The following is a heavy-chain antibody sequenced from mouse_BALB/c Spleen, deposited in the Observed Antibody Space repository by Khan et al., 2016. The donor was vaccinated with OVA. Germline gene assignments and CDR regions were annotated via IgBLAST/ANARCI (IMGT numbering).Heavy chain of an antibody. CDR2: ISTGGHYT. CDR3: TRLAYYYNSEGFAY. J-gene: IGHJ3*01. D-gene: IGHD1-1*01. Sequence: EVELVESGGDLVKPGGSLKLSCAASGFTFSTYGMSWVRQTPDMRLEWVATISTGGHYTYYPDSVKGRFTISRDNAKNTLYPQMSSLKSEDTAIFYCTRLAYYYNSEGFAYWGQGTLVTVSA. V-gene: IGHV5-6*01. CDR1: GFTFSTYG.